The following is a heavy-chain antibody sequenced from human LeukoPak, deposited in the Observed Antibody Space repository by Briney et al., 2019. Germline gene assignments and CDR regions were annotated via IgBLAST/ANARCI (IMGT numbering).Heavy chain of an antibody. CDR1: GFTFSSYE. D-gene: IGHD4-17*01. CDR2: ISSSGSTI. Sequence: GGSLRLSCAASGFTFSSYEMNWVRQAPGKGLEWVSYISSSGSTIYYADSVKGRFTISRDNAKNSLYLQMNSLRAEDTAVYYCARASSYGDHFDYWGQGTLVTVSS. V-gene: IGHV3-48*03. J-gene: IGHJ4*02. CDR3: ARASSYGDHFDY.